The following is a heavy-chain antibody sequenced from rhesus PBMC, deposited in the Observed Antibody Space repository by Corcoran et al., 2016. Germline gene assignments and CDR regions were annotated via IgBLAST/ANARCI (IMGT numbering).Heavy chain of an antibody. CDR3: ARYNWNYGYFDY. CDR2: IYWDDDK. D-gene: IGHD1-26*01. V-gene: IGHV2-174*01. Sequence: QVTLKDSGPALVKPTQTLTLTCPFSGFTLTTSGRGVGWISQHPGKALDWLALIYWDDDKRYRTSLKSRLTISKDTSKNQVVLTMANMDPVDTATYYCARYNWNYGYFDYWGQGVLVTVSS. CDR1: GFTLTTSGRG. J-gene: IGHJ4*01.